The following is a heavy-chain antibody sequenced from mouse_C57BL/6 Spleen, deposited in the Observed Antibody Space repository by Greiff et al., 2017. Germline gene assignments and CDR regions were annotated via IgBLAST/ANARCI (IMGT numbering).Heavy chain of an antibody. Sequence: EVNLVESGGGLVKPGGSLKLSCAASGFTFSHYGMHWVRQAPEKGLEWVAYISSGSSTIYYADTVKGRFTISRDNAKNTLFLQMTSLRSEDTAMYYCARFGYDGFAYWGQGTLVTVSA. D-gene: IGHD2-2*01. CDR3: ARFGYDGFAY. CDR1: GFTFSHYG. CDR2: ISSGSSTI. J-gene: IGHJ3*01. V-gene: IGHV5-17*01.